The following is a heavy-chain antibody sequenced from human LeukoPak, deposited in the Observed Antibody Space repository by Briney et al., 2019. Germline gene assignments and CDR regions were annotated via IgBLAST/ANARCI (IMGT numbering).Heavy chain of an antibody. D-gene: IGHD2-21*02. Sequence: SGGSLRLSCAASGFTFSSYGMTWVRQAPGKGLEWVSYISSSSSTIYYADSVKGRFTISRDNAKNSLYLQMNSLRAEDTAVYYCARVVTAYLDYWGQGTLVTVSS. CDR1: GFTFSSYG. CDR2: ISSSSSTI. V-gene: IGHV3-48*01. CDR3: ARVVTAYLDY. J-gene: IGHJ4*02.